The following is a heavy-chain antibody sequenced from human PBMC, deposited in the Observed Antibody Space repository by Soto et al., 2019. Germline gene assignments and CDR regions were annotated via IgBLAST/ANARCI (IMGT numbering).Heavy chain of an antibody. CDR2: IYSGGYT. J-gene: IGHJ4*02. V-gene: IGHV3-53*01. CDR3: APQRGGGGY. Sequence: EVQLVESGGGLIQPGGSLRLSCAVSGFTVSNHYMSWVRQAPGKGLEGVSVIYSGGYTAYGDSVKGRFTISRDNSKNTLLLQKEGAEAGGGAVYSCAPQRGGGGYWGQGTLVTVSS. D-gene: IGHD6-25*01. CDR1: GFTVSNHY.